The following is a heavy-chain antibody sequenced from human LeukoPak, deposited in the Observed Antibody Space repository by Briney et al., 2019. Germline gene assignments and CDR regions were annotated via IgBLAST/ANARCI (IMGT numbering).Heavy chain of an antibody. V-gene: IGHV1-69*13. J-gene: IGHJ3*02. Sequence: ASVKASCKASGGTFSSYAISWVRQAPGQGLEWMGGIIPIFGTANYAQKFQGRVTITADESTSTAYMELSSLRSEDTAVYYCAAPRGRDGYNLGAFDIWGQGTMVTVSS. CDR2: IIPIFGTA. CDR3: AAPRGRDGYNLGAFDI. CDR1: GGTFSSYA. D-gene: IGHD5-24*01.